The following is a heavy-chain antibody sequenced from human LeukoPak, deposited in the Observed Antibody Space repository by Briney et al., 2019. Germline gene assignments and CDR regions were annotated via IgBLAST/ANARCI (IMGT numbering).Heavy chain of an antibody. V-gene: IGHV3-23*01. CDR3: VRDSYSDDYYHYYFDY. Sequence: GGSLRLSCAVSGFTFNNFAMSWVRQAPGKGLEWVSAISGRGDATYYADSVKGRFTVSRDNSENTLYLQMNSLRAEDTALYYCVRDSYSDDYYHYYFDYWGQGTLVTVSS. D-gene: IGHD3-3*01. CDR2: ISGRGDAT. J-gene: IGHJ4*02. CDR1: GFTFNNFA.